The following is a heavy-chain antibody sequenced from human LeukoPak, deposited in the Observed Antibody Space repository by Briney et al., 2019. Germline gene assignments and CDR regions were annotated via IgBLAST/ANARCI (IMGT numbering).Heavy chain of an antibody. CDR1: GYTFTSYG. J-gene: IGHJ3*02. D-gene: IGHD3-16*01. V-gene: IGHV1-18*01. CDR3: ARDWGATSLDAFDI. CDR2: ISAYNGNT. Sequence: ASVKVSCKVSGYTFTSYGISWVRQAPGQGLEWMGRISAYNGNTNYAQNLQGRVTMTTDTSTSTAYMELRGLRSDDTAVYYCARDWGATSLDAFDIWGQETMVIVSS.